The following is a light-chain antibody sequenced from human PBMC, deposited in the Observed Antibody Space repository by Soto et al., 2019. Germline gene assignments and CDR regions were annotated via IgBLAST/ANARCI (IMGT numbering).Light chain of an antibody. CDR2: EVN. V-gene: IGLV2-14*01. CDR3: NSYTTSANDV. J-gene: IGLJ1*01. Sequence: QSALDQPASVSGSPGQSITISCTGTSSDVGGYNYVSWYQHHPGEAPKLIIFEVNKRPSGVPYRFSGSKSANTASLTISGLQAEDEADYFCNSYTTSANDVFGSGTKVTVL. CDR1: SSDVGGYNY.